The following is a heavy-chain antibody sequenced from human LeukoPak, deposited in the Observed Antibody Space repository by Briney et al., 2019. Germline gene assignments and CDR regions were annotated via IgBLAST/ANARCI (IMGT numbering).Heavy chain of an antibody. J-gene: IGHJ6*02. V-gene: IGHV1-18*01. Sequence: GASVKVSCKASGYTFSSYGISWVRLAPGQGLERMAWISAYNGNTNYAQKLQGRGTMTTDTSRSTAYMELRSLRCDDTAVYYCARGPLGYCSGGSCLKYYYYYYGMDVWGQGTTVTVSS. CDR3: ARGPLGYCSGGSCLKYYYYYYGMDV. D-gene: IGHD2-15*01. CDR1: GYTFSSYG. CDR2: ISAYNGNT.